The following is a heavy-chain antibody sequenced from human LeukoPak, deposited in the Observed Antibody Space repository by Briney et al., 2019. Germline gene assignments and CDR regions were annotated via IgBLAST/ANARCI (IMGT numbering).Heavy chain of an antibody. V-gene: IGHV3-30*02. CDR2: IRYDGSNK. CDR3: AKRDRMYTSGSYYFDY. J-gene: IGHJ4*02. D-gene: IGHD6-19*01. Sequence: TGGSLRLSCAASGFTFSNYGMHWFRQAPGKWLEWVAFIRYDGSNKYYADSVKGRFTTSRDNSKNTLYLQMNSLRAEDTAVYYCAKRDRMYTSGSYYFDYWGQGTLVTVSS. CDR1: GFTFSNYG.